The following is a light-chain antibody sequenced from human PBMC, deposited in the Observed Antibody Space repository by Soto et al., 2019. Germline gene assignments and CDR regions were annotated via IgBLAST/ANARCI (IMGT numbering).Light chain of an antibody. V-gene: IGKV1-33*01. Sequence: DIQMTQSPSSLSASVGDRVTITCQASQDIRNYLNWYQQKPGKAPNLLIYEASNLETGVPSRFSGSGSGTDFTLTISSLQPEDFATYYCQQSYGTPTFGQGTRLEIK. J-gene: IGKJ5*01. CDR3: QQSYGTPT. CDR2: EAS. CDR1: QDIRNY.